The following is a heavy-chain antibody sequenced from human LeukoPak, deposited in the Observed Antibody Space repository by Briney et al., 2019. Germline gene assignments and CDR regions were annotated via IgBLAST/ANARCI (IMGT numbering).Heavy chain of an antibody. D-gene: IGHD3-22*01. Sequence: GGSLRLSCAASGFTFSDYYMSWIRQAPGKGLEWVSYISSSGSTIYYADSVKGRFTISRDNAKNSLYLQMNSLRAEDTAAYYCARPQDDSSGYYPYYFDYWGQGTLVTVSS. J-gene: IGHJ4*02. CDR3: ARPQDDSSGYYPYYFDY. V-gene: IGHV3-11*01. CDR2: ISSSGSTI. CDR1: GFTFSDYY.